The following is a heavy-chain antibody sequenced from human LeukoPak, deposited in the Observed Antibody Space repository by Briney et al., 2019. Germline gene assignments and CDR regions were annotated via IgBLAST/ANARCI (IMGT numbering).Heavy chain of an antibody. CDR1: GFTFSSYE. Sequence: GGSLRLSCAASGFTFSSYEMNWVRQAPGKGLEWVAYISSSGGIIYYADSVKGRFTISRDNAKNSLYLQMNGLRAEDTAVYYCARGRSITLLRGVAMSDGFDIWGQGAMVTVSS. D-gene: IGHD3-10*01. V-gene: IGHV3-48*03. CDR3: ARGRSITLLRGVAMSDGFDI. CDR2: ISSSGGII. J-gene: IGHJ3*02.